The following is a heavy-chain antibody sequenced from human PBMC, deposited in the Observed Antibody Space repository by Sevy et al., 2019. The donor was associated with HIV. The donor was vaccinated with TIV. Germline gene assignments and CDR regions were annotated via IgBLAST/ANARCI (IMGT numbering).Heavy chain of an antibody. D-gene: IGHD2-2*01. J-gene: IGHJ4*02. CDR2: FSFGCGKI. Sequence: GGSLRLSCAASGFTFSNYAMSWVRQAPGKGLEWVSTFSFGCGKINYADSVKGRFTISRDNSKNTLYLQMNSLRAEDTARYYRAREGCSKPHDYWGQGTLVTVSS. V-gene: IGHV3-23*01. CDR3: AREGCSKPHDY. CDR1: GFTFSNYA.